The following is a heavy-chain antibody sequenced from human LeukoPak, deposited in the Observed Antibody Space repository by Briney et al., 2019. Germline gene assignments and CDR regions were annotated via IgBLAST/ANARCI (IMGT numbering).Heavy chain of an antibody. V-gene: IGHV1-69*02. CDR2: IIPILGIA. J-gene: IGHJ6*04. D-gene: IGHD3-10*01. CDR3: ASSVAVLLYGSGSYQSLDV. Sequence: ASVKVSCKASGGTFSSYTISWVRQAPGQGLEWMGRIIPILGIANYAQKFQGRVTITADKSTSTDYMELSSLRSEDTAVYYCASSVAVLLYGSGSYQSLDVWGKGTTVTVSS. CDR1: GGTFSSYT.